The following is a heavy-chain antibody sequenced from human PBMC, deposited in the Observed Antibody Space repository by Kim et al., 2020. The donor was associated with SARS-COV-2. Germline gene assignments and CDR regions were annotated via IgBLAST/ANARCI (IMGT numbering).Heavy chain of an antibody. J-gene: IGHJ1*01. D-gene: IGHD3-3*01. CDR2: INHSGST. Sequence: SETLSLTCAVYGGSFSGYYWSWIRQPPGKGLEWIGEINHSGSTNYNPSLKSRVTISVDTSKNQFSLKLSSVTAADTAVYYCARPARGFLEWLHSAEYFQHWGQGTLVTVSS. V-gene: IGHV4-34*01. CDR1: GGSFSGYY. CDR3: ARPARGFLEWLHSAEYFQH.